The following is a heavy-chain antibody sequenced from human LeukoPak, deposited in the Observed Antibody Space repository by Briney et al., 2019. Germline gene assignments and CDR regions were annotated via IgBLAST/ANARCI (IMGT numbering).Heavy chain of an antibody. V-gene: IGHV4-39*01. J-gene: IGHJ4*02. D-gene: IGHD5-18*01. CDR3: ARHEYNVDTAMSKFDY. CDR1: GGSISSSSYY. CDR2: IYYSGST. Sequence: PSETLSLTCTVSGGSISSSSYYWGWIRQPPGKGLEWIGSIYYSGSTYYNPSLKSRVTISVDTSKNQFSLKLSSVTAADTAVYYCARHEYNVDTAMSKFDYWGQGTLVTVSS.